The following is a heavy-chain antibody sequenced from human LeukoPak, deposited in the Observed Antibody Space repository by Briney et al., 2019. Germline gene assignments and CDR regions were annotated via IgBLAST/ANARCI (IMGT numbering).Heavy chain of an antibody. CDR3: ARDETFYYFDY. V-gene: IGHV3-33*01. Sequence: PGESLKISCKGSGYSFTSYWIGWVRQAPGKGLEWVAVIWYDGSNKYYADSVKGRFTISRDNSKNTLYLQMNSLRAEDTAVYYCARDETFYYFDYWGQGTLVTVSS. J-gene: IGHJ4*02. CDR1: GYSFTSYW. CDR2: IWYDGSNK.